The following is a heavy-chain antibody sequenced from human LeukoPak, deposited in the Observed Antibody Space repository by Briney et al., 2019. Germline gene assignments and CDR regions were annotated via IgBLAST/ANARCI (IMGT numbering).Heavy chain of an antibody. J-gene: IGHJ4*02. Sequence: TETLSLTCTVSGDSITNSRFYWGWIRQPPGKGLEWIGNIYYSGSTYYNPSLKSRVTISVDTSKNQFSLKLSSVTAADTAVYYCARLSRIGHCWIDYWGQGTLVTVSS. CDR2: IYYSGST. CDR3: ARLSRIGHCWIDY. CDR1: GDSITNSRFY. V-gene: IGHV4-39*01. D-gene: IGHD3-3*02.